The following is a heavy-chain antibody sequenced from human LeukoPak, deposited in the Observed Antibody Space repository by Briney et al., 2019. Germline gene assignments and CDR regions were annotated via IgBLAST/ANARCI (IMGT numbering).Heavy chain of an antibody. Sequence: PGGSLRLSCAASGFTFSGSEMHWVRQASGKGLEWVGRIRSSAASSETAYAAWVTGRFTNSRDDSENTAYLLMNGLKTKDTAVYYCTTIYRSSSAERFFDYWGQGTLVTVSS. CDR3: TTIYRSSSAERFFDY. D-gene: IGHD6-19*01. CDR2: IRSSAASSET. CDR1: GFTFSGSE. J-gene: IGHJ4*02. V-gene: IGHV3-73*01.